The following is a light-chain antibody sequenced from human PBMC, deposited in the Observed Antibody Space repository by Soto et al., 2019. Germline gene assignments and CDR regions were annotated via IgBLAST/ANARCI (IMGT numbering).Light chain of an antibody. Sequence: DIQITQSPSSLSASVGDRVTITCRSSQDIRNDLGWYQQKPGKAPKLLIYAASSFQSGVRSSFSGSGSGNEFPITISSLQPEDFATYYRHPYNSYPPTFGQGTRLEIK. CDR2: AAS. CDR1: QDIRND. J-gene: IGKJ5*01. V-gene: IGKV1-17*01. CDR3: HPYNSYPPT.